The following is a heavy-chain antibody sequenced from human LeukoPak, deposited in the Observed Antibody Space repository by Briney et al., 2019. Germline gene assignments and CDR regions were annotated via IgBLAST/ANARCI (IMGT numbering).Heavy chain of an antibody. V-gene: IGHV4-61*08. CDR1: GGSISSGDYY. D-gene: IGHD6-25*01. CDR3: ARESSDWLFDF. CDR2: IYYSGST. J-gene: IGHJ4*02. Sequence: PSETLSLTCTVSGGSISSGDYYWSWIRQPPGKGLEWIGYIYYSGSTNYNPSLKSRITISVDTSKNQFSLKLSSVTAADTVVYYCARESSDWLFDFWGQGTLVTVSS.